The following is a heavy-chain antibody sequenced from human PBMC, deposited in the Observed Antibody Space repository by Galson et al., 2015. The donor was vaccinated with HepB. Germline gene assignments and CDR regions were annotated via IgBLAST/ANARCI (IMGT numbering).Heavy chain of an antibody. CDR1: GYNFFTYW. CDR2: IDPSDSYT. V-gene: IGHV5-10-1*01. D-gene: IGHD6-13*01. CDR3: ARCRAGTNWYEFFDP. J-gene: IGHJ5*02. Sequence: QSGAEVKKPGESLRISCQGSGYNFFTYWITWVRQMPGKGLEWMGRIDPSDSYTEYGPSFEGHVTISADKSSSTVYLQWNSLKASDTGMYYCARCRAGTNWYEFFDPWGQGTLVTVSS.